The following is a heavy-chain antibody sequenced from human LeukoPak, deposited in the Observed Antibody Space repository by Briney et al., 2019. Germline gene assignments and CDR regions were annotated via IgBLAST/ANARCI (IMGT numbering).Heavy chain of an antibody. CDR1: GFTFSSYA. J-gene: IGHJ4*02. CDR2: ISGSGGST. D-gene: IGHD3-10*01. Sequence: PGGSLRLSCAASGFTFSSYAKSWVRQAPGKGLEWVSAISGSGGSTYYADSVKCRFTISRDNSKNTLYLQMNSLRAEDTAVYYCAKDHSYYCSGSYLEYWGQGTLVTASS. V-gene: IGHV3-23*01. CDR3: AKDHSYYCSGSYLEY.